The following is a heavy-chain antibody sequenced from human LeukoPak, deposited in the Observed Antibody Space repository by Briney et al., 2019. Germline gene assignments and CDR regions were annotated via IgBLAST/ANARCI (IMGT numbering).Heavy chain of an antibody. CDR3: ARGRRQWRFDY. D-gene: IGHD6-19*01. J-gene: IGHJ4*02. V-gene: IGHV4-39*07. Sequence: PSETLSLTCSVSGGSISSSRYYWGWFRLPPGKGLEWIGEINHSGSTNYNPSLKSRVTISVDTSKNQFSLKLSSVTAADTAVYYCARGRRQWRFDYWGQGTLVTVSS. CDR2: INHSGST. CDR1: GGSISSSRYY.